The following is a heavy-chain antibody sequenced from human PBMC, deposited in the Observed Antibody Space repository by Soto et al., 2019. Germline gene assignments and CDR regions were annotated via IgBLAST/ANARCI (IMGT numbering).Heavy chain of an antibody. CDR2: IFPGDSNT. Sequence: GESLKISCKVSGYSFTGYWIGWVRQMPGKGLEWMGIIFPGDSNTKYSPPFQGQVTISADKSISTAYLQWSSLKASDTAMYYCARLTGFFSERSIHFDYWGQGTLVTVSS. CDR1: GYSFTGYW. J-gene: IGHJ4*02. V-gene: IGHV5-51*01. D-gene: IGHD3-3*02. CDR3: ARLTGFFSERSIHFDY.